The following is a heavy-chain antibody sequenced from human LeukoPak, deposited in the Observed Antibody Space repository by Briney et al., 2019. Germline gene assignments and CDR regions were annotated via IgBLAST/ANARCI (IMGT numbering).Heavy chain of an antibody. D-gene: IGHD6-19*01. Sequence: GGSLRLSCTASGFTFDDYAMYWVRQAPGKGLEWVSGISWNSGYINYADSVKGRFTISRDNAKNSLYLQMNSVRPEDTALYYCAKGSSLAVAGTMGYYDYYYMDVWGKGTTVTISS. V-gene: IGHV3-9*01. CDR2: ISWNSGYI. CDR1: GFTFDDYA. J-gene: IGHJ6*03. CDR3: AKGSSLAVAGTMGYYDYYYMDV.